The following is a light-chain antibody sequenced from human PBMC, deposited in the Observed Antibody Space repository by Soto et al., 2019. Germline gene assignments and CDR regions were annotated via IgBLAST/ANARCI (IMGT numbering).Light chain of an antibody. CDR1: QSVSSSY. J-gene: IGKJ4*01. CDR3: QQYGNLPPLT. Sequence: EIVLTQSPGTLSLSPGERATLSCRASQSVSSSYLAWYQQKPGQAPRLLIYDASSRATGIPDRFSGSGSGTDFTLTISRLEPEDFAVYYCQQYGNLPPLTFGGGTKVEIK. V-gene: IGKV3-20*01. CDR2: DAS.